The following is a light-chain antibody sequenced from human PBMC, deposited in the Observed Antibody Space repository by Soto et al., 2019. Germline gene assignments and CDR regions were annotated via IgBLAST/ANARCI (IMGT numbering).Light chain of an antibody. CDR3: FSYRSRESHV. V-gene: IGLV1-47*01. CDR2: RNN. J-gene: IGLJ1*01. Sequence: QSVLTQPPSASGTPGQRVTISCSGSSSNIGSNDVYWYQQFPGTAPRILIYRNNQRPSGVPDRFSGSKSGTSASLAISGLRSEDEADSYCFSYRSRESHVFGTGTKVTVL. CDR1: SSNIGSND.